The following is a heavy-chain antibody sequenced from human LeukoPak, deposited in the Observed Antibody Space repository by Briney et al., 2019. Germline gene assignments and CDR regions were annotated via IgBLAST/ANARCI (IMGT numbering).Heavy chain of an antibody. Sequence: SETLSLTCAVYGGSFSGYYWSWIRQPPGKGLEWIGEINHSGSTNYNPSLKSRVTISVDTSKNQFSLKLSSVTAADTAVYYCARVGFVVVPAAMIHGSFGYWGQGTLVTVSS. D-gene: IGHD2-2*01. J-gene: IGHJ4*02. V-gene: IGHV4-34*01. CDR1: GGSFSGYY. CDR2: INHSGST. CDR3: ARVGFVVVPAAMIHGSFGY.